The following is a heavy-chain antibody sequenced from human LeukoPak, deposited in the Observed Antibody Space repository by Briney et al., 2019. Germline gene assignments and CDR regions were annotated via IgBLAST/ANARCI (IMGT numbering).Heavy chain of an antibody. CDR3: AVYRGWFSY. J-gene: IGHJ4*02. CDR2: INQDGREI. V-gene: IGHV3-7*01. CDR1: GFTFGSYW. Sequence: GGSLRLSCAASGFTFGSYWMGWVRQAPGKGLEWVANINQDGREIYYVDSVKGRFTISRDNAKNSLYLQMSSLRAEDTVVYYCAVYRGWFSYWGQGILVTVSS. D-gene: IGHD6-19*01.